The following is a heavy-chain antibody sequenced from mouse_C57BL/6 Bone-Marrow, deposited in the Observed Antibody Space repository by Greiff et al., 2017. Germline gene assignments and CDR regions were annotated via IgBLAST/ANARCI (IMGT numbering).Heavy chain of an antibody. CDR2: IRNKANGYTT. CDR1: GFTFTDYY. CDR3: ARYNDYDWVAY. D-gene: IGHD2-4*01. Sequence: EVKLMESGGGLVQPGGSLSLSCAASGFTFTDYYMSWVRQPPGKALEWLGFIRNKANGYTTEYSASVKGRFTISRDNSQSILYLQMNALGAEDSATYYCARYNDYDWVAYWGQGTLVTVSA. J-gene: IGHJ3*01. V-gene: IGHV7-3*01.